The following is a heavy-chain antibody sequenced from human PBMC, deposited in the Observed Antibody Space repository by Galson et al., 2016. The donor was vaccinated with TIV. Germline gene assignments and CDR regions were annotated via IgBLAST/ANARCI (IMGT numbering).Heavy chain of an antibody. CDR3: ARGRGIYDSSGYFLFDH. D-gene: IGHD3-22*01. V-gene: IGHV1-69*13. J-gene: IGHJ5*02. CDR2: IVPMFGTT. CDR1: GVTFSYSA. Sequence: SVKVSCKASGVTFSYSAFSWVRQAPGQGLEWMGGIVPMFGTTNYAQKFQGRVTISADESTTTAYLELSSLRSEDTAVYYCARGRGIYDSSGYFLFDHWGQGTLVTVSS.